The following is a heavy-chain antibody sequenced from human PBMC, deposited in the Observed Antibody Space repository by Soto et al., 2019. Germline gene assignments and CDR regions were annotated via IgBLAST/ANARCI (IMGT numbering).Heavy chain of an antibody. D-gene: IGHD3-16*02. Sequence: SETLSLTCAVYGGSFSGYYWSWIRQPPGKGLEWIGEINHSGSTNYNPSLKSRVTISVDTSKNQFSLKLSSVTAADTAVYYCARAGYIWGSYRPAGNWFDPWGQGTLVTVSS. J-gene: IGHJ5*02. V-gene: IGHV4-34*01. CDR1: GGSFSGYY. CDR2: INHSGST. CDR3: ARAGYIWGSYRPAGNWFDP.